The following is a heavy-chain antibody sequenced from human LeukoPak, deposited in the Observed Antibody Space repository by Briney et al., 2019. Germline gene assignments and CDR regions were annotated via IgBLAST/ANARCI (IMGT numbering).Heavy chain of an antibody. CDR2: IYHSGST. Sequence: SETLSLTCAVSGGSISSSNWWSWVRQPPGKGLEWIGEIYHSGSTNFNPSLKSRVTISVDKSKNQFSLNLSSVTAADTAVFYCAIGSSSWKDAFDIWGQGTMVTVSS. CDR1: GGSISSSNW. D-gene: IGHD6-13*01. CDR3: AIGSSSWKDAFDI. J-gene: IGHJ3*02. V-gene: IGHV4-4*02.